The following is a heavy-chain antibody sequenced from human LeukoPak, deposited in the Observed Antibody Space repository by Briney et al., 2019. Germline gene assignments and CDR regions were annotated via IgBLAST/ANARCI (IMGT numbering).Heavy chain of an antibody. CDR1: GDSLSRASYY. Sequence: PSETLSLTCTVSGDSLSRASYYWSWIRQPAGKGLEWIGRIYTSGSTNYNPSLKSRVTMSLDASRNQFSLRLTSVTAADTAVYFCARDEGVLRFLEYWGQGIQVTVSS. V-gene: IGHV4-61*02. D-gene: IGHD3-3*01. CDR2: IYTSGST. J-gene: IGHJ4*02. CDR3: ARDEGVLRFLEY.